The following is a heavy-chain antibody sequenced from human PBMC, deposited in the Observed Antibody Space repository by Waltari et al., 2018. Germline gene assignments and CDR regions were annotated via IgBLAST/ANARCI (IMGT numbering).Heavy chain of an antibody. CDR2: IKGDGSHK. Sequence: EVHLVESGGGLVQPGGSLRLSCAASGFTFSTYWMTWVRQAPGKGLELLANIKGDGSHKNYVDSVNGRFTISRDTANNSLYLQMNSLRAEDTAVYYCARDPHYSNFDYWGQGTLVTVSS. CDR3: ARDPHYSNFDY. J-gene: IGHJ4*02. V-gene: IGHV3-7*01. CDR1: GFTFSTYW. D-gene: IGHD4-4*01.